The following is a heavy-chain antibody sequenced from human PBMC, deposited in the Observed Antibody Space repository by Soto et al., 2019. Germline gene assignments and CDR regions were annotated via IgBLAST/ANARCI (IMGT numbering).Heavy chain of an antibody. D-gene: IGHD5-18*01. CDR1: DVSITNYY. CDR3: AREDTRWFDP. CDR2: VYYTGST. V-gene: IGHV4-59*01. Sequence: PSETLSLTXTVSDVSITNYYWSWIRQPPGRGLEWLGYVYYTGSTSYNPSLKSRVAMSVDTSKKQISLKLTSVTAADTAVYYCAREDTRWFDPWGQGTLVTVSS. J-gene: IGHJ5*02.